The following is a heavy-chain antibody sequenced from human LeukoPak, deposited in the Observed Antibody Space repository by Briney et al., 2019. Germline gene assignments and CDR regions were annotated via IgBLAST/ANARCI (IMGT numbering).Heavy chain of an antibody. Sequence: GGSLRLSCAASGFPFSSYEMNWVRQAPGKGLEWVSYISSSGNAIYYADSVKGRFTISRDNSKSTLYLQMNTLRAEDTAVYYCAKDTRIDYWGQGTLVTVSS. CDR3: AKDTRIDY. J-gene: IGHJ4*02. V-gene: IGHV3-48*03. CDR1: GFPFSSYE. CDR2: ISSSGNAI.